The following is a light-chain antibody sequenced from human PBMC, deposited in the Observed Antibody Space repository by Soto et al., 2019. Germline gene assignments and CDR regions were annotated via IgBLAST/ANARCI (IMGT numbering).Light chain of an antibody. CDR3: QTWGTGTWV. CDR2: LNSDGSH. Sequence: QLVLTQSPSASASLGASVKLTCTRSSGHISYAIAWHQQQPEKGPRYLMKLNSDGSHSKGDGIPDSFSGSSSGAERYLTISSLQSEDEADYYCQTWGTGTWVFGGGTKLTVL. V-gene: IGLV4-69*01. J-gene: IGLJ3*02. CDR1: SGHISYA.